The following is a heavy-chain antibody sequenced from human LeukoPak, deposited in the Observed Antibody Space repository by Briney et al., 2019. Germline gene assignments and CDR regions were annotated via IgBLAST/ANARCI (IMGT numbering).Heavy chain of an antibody. Sequence: ASVKVSCKASGYTFTNYGINWVRQAPGQGLEWMGWISTHNGNTNYAQKLQGRVTMTTDTSTSTAYMELRSLRSDDTAVYCCARAPYCSPTSCNYYYYSMGVWGQGTTVTVSS. V-gene: IGHV1-18*01. CDR3: ARAPYCSPTSCNYYYYSMGV. CDR2: ISTHNGNT. D-gene: IGHD2-2*01. J-gene: IGHJ6*02. CDR1: GYTFTNYG.